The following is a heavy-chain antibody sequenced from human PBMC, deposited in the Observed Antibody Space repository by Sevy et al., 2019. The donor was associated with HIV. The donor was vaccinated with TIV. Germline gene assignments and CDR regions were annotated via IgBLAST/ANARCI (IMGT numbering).Heavy chain of an antibody. V-gene: IGHV3-7*01. D-gene: IGHD3-9*01. CDR2: IKQDGSET. CDR1: GFDFNHHW. J-gene: IGHJ4*02. Sequence: GGSLRLSCAASGFDFNHHWMSWVRQAPQKGLEWVANIKQDGSETYYVDSLEGRITNPRDNAKNSLSLQINDLRAEDTAVYYCARLPTGLQSFNYLLSTYFDSWGQGTLVTVSS. CDR3: ARLPTGLQSFNYLLSTYFDS.